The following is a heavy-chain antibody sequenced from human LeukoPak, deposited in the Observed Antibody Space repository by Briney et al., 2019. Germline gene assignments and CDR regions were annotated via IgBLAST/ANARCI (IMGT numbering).Heavy chain of an antibody. CDR2: INSDGSST. J-gene: IGHJ4*02. V-gene: IGHV3-74*01. CDR3: ARQTGWVLLDY. D-gene: IGHD2/OR15-2a*01. Sequence: GGSLRLSCAVSGYTFSSYWMHWVRQAPEKGLVWVSRINSDGSSTSYADSVKGRFTISRDNAKNTLYLQMNSLRAEDTAVYYCARQTGWVLLDYWGPGTLVTVSS. CDR1: GYTFSSYW.